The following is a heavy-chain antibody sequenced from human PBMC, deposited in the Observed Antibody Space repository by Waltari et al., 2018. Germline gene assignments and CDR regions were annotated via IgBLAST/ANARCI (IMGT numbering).Heavy chain of an antibody. J-gene: IGHJ3*02. CDR3: ARGSSSGLKAGAFDI. D-gene: IGHD6-19*01. CDR1: GGTFSSYT. CDR2: IIPILGIA. Sequence: QVQLVQSGAEVKKPGSSVKVSCKASGGTFSSYTISWVRQAPGQGLEWMGRIIPILGIANYAQKFQGSVTITADKSTSTAYMELSSLRSEDTAVYYCARGSSSGLKAGAFDIWGQGTMVTVSP. V-gene: IGHV1-69*02.